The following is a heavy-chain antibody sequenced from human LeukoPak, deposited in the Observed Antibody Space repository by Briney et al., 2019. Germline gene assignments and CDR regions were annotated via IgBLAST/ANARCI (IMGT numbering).Heavy chain of an antibody. CDR2: ISTSVTYT. CDR1: GFTFSDYY. J-gene: IGHJ5*02. D-gene: IGHD1-26*01. Sequence: GGSLRLSCAASGFTFSDYYMSWIRQAPGKGLEWVSYISTSVTYTEYADSVKGRFTISRDNAKNSLYLQMNSLRAEDTAVYYCAREGRSGSYLGRFDPWGQGTLVTVSS. V-gene: IGHV3-11*05. CDR3: AREGRSGSYLGRFDP.